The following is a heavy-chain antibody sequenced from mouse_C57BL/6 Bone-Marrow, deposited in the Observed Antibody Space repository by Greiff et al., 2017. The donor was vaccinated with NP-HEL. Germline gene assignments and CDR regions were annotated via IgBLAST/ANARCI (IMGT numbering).Heavy chain of an antibody. CDR1: GFTFSDYY. J-gene: IGHJ2*01. V-gene: IGHV5-12*01. Sequence: EVQGVESGGGLVQPGGSLKLSCAASGFTFSDYYMYWVRQTPEKRLEWVAYISNGGGSTYYPDTVTGRFTISKDNAKIPLYLQMSRLKSEDTAMYYCASHGGDYWGQGTTLTVSS. CDR3: ASHGGDY. CDR2: ISNGGGST.